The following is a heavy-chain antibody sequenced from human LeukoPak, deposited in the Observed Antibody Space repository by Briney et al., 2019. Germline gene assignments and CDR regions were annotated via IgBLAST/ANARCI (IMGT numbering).Heavy chain of an antibody. J-gene: IGHJ6*02. CDR1: GFTFSDYW. CDR3: ARDRYDFWSGYVWTPNYYYGMDV. CDR2: IKQGGSEK. D-gene: IGHD3-3*01. Sequence: GGSLRLSCAASGFTFSDYWMHWVRQAPGKGLEWVANIKQGGSEKYYVDSVKGRFTISRDNAKNSLYLQMNSLRAEDTAVYYCARDRYDFWSGYVWTPNYYYGMDVWGQGTTVTVSS. V-gene: IGHV3-7*03.